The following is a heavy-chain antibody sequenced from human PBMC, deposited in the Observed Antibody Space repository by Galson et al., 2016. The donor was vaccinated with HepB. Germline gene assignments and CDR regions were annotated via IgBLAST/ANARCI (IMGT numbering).Heavy chain of an antibody. D-gene: IGHD6-25*01. CDR2: IYYTGGT. Sequence: TLSLTCSVSGGSISSGDFYWSWVRQPPGKGLEWIGYIYYTGGTYYNPSLTSRITVSADTSRNQFFLSLTSVTAADTAIYYCVRLGTAAAVANRRGSIYWGQGTRVSVSS. J-gene: IGHJ4*02. CDR1: GGSISSGDFY. CDR3: VRLGTAAAVANRRGSIY. V-gene: IGHV4-30-4*01.